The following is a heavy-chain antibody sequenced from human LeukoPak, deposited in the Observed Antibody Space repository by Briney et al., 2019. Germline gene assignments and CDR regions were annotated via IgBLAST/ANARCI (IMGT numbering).Heavy chain of an antibody. CDR1: GFTFSDYY. CDR3: ARACCSGGSCYYNYYYYGMDV. CDR2: ISSSGSTI. D-gene: IGHD2-15*01. J-gene: IGHJ6*02. Sequence: GGSLRLSCAASGFTFSDYYMSWIRQAPGKGLEWVSYISSSGSTIYYADSVKGRFTISRDNAKNSLYLQMNSLRAEDTAVYYCARACCSGGSCYYNYYYYGMDVWGQGTTVTVSS. V-gene: IGHV3-11*01.